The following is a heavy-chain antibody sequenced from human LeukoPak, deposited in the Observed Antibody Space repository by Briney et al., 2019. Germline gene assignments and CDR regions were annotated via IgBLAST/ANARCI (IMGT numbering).Heavy chain of an antibody. Sequence: PSETLSLTCSVSGDSISRGDSYWGWIRQYPGKGLEWLGSIYYVGSPYNNPSLNSRRVTMSVDTSNNQFSLKLTSVTAAGTAVCFCARFPIANRAMDVWGQGTTVTVSS. CDR3: ARFPIANRAMDV. J-gene: IGHJ6*02. CDR1: GDSISRGDSY. D-gene: IGHD1-14*01. V-gene: IGHV4-39*01. CDR2: IYYVGSP.